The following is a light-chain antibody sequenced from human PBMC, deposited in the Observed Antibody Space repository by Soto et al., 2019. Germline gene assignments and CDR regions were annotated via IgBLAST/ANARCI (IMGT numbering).Light chain of an antibody. Sequence: QSVLTQSPSASASLGASVKLTCTLSSGHSNYIIAWHQQQPEKGPRYLMKLNSDGSHSKGDGIPDHFSGSSSGAERYLTISGLQSEDEADYYCQTWGTVIRVFGGGTQLTVL. CDR3: QTWGTVIRV. CDR1: SGHSNYI. V-gene: IGLV4-69*01. CDR2: LNSDGSH. J-gene: IGLJ2*01.